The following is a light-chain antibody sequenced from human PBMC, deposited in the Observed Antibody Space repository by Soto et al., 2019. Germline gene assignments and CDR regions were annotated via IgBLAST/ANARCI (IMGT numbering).Light chain of an antibody. CDR3: QQYNNWPPYT. J-gene: IGKJ2*01. CDR1: QSVSRN. CDR2: GAS. Sequence: EIVMTQSPATLSVSPGERATLSCRASQSVSRNLAWYQQKPGQAPRLLIYGASTRATGIPARSSGSGSGTEFTLTVSSLHSEDLAFYYGQQYNNWPPYTFGQPTQLEI. V-gene: IGKV3-15*01.